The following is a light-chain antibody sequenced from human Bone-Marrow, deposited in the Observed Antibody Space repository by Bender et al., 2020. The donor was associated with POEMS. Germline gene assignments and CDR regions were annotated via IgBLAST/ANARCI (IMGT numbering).Light chain of an antibody. J-gene: IGLJ3*02. CDR2: EGN. V-gene: IGLV2-14*02. CDR3: CSYSGGYTWV. CDR1: SSDFGGYYL. Sequence: QSALTQPASVSGSPGQSITISCTGTSSDFGGYYLVSWFQQHPGKVPKLMIYEGNKRPSGVSNRFSGSKSGNTASLTISGLQVEDETDYYCCSYSGGYTWVFGGGTKVIVL.